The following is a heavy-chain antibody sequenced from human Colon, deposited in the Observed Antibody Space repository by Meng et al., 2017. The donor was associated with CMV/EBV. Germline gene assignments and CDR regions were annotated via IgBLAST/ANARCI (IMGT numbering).Heavy chain of an antibody. CDR1: GDSVSRNSAA. Sequence: AIAGDSVSRNSAAWNWIRQSPLRGLEWLGRTYYRSKWYNDYAVSVKSRITINPDTSKNQFSLQLNSVTPEDTAVYYCAGTGREGFDYWGQGTLVTVSS. J-gene: IGHJ4*02. CDR3: AGTGREGFDY. D-gene: IGHD6-13*01. CDR2: TYYRSKWYN. V-gene: IGHV6-1*01.